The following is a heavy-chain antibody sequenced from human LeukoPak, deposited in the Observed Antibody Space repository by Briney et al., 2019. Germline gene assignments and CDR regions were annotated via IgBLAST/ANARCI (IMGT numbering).Heavy chain of an antibody. Sequence: GGSLKLSCVVSGFTFNSCWMNWVRQAPGKGLEWVAHINPDGRDTYYVDSVKGRFTISRDNAQNSMYLQMNSLRVEDTAVYYCATWGDTTAEYFQRWGQGTLVTVSS. V-gene: IGHV3-7*01. J-gene: IGHJ1*01. D-gene: IGHD2-21*02. CDR1: GFTFNSCW. CDR3: ATWGDTTAEYFQR. CDR2: INPDGRDT.